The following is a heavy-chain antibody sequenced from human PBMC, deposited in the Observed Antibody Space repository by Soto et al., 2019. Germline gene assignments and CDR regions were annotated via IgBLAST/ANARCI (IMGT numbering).Heavy chain of an antibody. V-gene: IGHV1-18*04. D-gene: IGHD1-26*01. CDR3: ARESSGSYSGSDDLDI. J-gene: IGHJ3*02. Sequence: ASVKFSCHAPGYTFTSYGISWLRQAPGHRLESTGLISAYNGNTSYAHKLQGRVTMTTDTSTSTAYMELRSLRSDDTAVYYCARESSGSYSGSDDLDIWGQGTMVTVSS. CDR1: GYTFTSYG. CDR2: ISAYNGNT.